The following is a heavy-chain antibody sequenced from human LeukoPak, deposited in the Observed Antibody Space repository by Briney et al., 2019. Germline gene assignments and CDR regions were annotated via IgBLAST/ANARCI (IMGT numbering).Heavy chain of an antibody. J-gene: IGHJ4*02. CDR1: GFTVSSNY. Sequence: GGSLRLSCAASGFTVSSNYMSWVRQAPGKGLEWVSVIYSGGSTYYADSVKGRFTISRDNSKNTLYLQMNSLRAEDTAVYYCAKDLYCSSTSCSDYWGQGTLVTVSS. D-gene: IGHD2-2*01. CDR3: AKDLYCSSTSCSDY. CDR2: IYSGGST. V-gene: IGHV3-53*01.